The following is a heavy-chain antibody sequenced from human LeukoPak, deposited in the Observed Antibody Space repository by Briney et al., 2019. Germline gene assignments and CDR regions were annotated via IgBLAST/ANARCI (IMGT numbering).Heavy chain of an antibody. CDR2: INHSGST. J-gene: IGHJ5*02. D-gene: IGHD3-10*01. Sequence: SETLSLTCAVYGGSFSDYRWSWIRQPPGKGLEWIGEINHSGSTNYNPSLKSRVTISVDTSKKQFSLKLTSVTAADTAVYYCARDSGTTGEVKFDPWGQGTLVTVSS. V-gene: IGHV4-34*01. CDR3: ARDSGTTGEVKFDP. CDR1: GGSFSDYR.